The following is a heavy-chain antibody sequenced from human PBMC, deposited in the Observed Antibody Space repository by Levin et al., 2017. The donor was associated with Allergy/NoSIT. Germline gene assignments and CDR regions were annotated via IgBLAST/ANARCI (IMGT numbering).Heavy chain of an antibody. CDR1: GGSIGSYY. CDR2: VFYSGTT. Sequence: ESLKISCTVSGGSIGSYYWSWVRQPPGKGLEWIGYVFYSGTTNYNPSVQSGVTISLDSSKNQFSLTLRSVTAADTAVYYCARGGAGGSGSYPLYHWGQGTLVTVSS. CDR3: ARGGAGGSGSYPLYH. V-gene: IGHV4-59*01. J-gene: IGHJ5*02. D-gene: IGHD3-10*01.